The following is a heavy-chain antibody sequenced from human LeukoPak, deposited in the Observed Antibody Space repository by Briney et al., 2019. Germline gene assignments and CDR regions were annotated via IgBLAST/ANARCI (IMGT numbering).Heavy chain of an antibody. J-gene: IGHJ6*03. D-gene: IGHD2-2*01. Sequence: PSQTLSLTCTVSGGSISSGGYYWSWIRQHPGKGLEWIGYIYYSGSTYYNPSLKSRVTISVDTSKNQFALKLSSVTAADTGVYYCASALRDCSSTSCTYYYYYMDVWGKGTTVTVSS. CDR1: GGSISSGGYY. V-gene: IGHV4-31*03. CDR2: IYYSGST. CDR3: ASALRDCSSTSCTYYYYYMDV.